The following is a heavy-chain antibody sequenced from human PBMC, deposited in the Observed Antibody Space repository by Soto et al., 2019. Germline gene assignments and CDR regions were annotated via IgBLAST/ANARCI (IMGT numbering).Heavy chain of an antibody. V-gene: IGHV3-74*01. Sequence: GGSLRLSCAASGFTFSSYWMHWVRQAPGKGLVWVSRINRDGSSTSYADSVKGRFTISRDNAKNTLYLQMNSLRAEDTAVYHCARDWSSTPDPWGQGTLGTVAS. CDR1: GFTFSSYW. D-gene: IGHD2-2*01. CDR3: ARDWSSTPDP. CDR2: INRDGSST. J-gene: IGHJ5*02.